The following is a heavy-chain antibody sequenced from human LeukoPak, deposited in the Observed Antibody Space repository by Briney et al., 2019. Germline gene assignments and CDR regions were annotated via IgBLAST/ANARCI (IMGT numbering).Heavy chain of an antibody. CDR1: GFTFSSYS. CDR2: ISSSSSYI. CDR3: ARRRSSSGWLDY. Sequence: PGGSLRLSCAASGFTFSSYSMNWVRQAPGKGLEWVSSISSSSSYIYYADSVKGRFTISRDYAKNSLYLQMNSLRAEDTAVYYCARRRSSSGWLDYWGQGTLVTVSS. V-gene: IGHV3-21*01. J-gene: IGHJ4*02. D-gene: IGHD6-19*01.